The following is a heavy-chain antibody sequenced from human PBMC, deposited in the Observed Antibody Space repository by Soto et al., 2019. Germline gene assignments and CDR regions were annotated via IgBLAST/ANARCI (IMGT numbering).Heavy chain of an antibody. Sequence: SETLSLSCTVSGGSVSSGSYYWSWIRQPPGKGLEWIGYIYYSGSTNYNPSLKSRVTISVDTSKNQFSLKLSSVTAADTAVYYCARDLAVASNWFDPWGQGTLVTVSS. CDR2: IYYSGST. CDR1: GGSVSSGSYY. CDR3: ARDLAVASNWFDP. D-gene: IGHD6-19*01. J-gene: IGHJ5*02. V-gene: IGHV4-61*01.